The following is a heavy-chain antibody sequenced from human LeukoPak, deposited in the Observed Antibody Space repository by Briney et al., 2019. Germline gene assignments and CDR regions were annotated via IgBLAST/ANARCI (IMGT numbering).Heavy chain of an antibody. V-gene: IGHV1-2*02. CDR1: GYTFTGYY. CDR3: AKVALYGSGWSPKDY. Sequence: ASVKVSCKASGYTFTGYYMHWVRQAPGQGLEWMGWINPNSGGTNYAQKFQGRVTMTRDTSISTAYMELSGLRSDATAVYYCAKVALYGSGWSPKDYWGQGTLVTVSS. D-gene: IGHD6-19*01. J-gene: IGHJ4*02. CDR2: INPNSGGT.